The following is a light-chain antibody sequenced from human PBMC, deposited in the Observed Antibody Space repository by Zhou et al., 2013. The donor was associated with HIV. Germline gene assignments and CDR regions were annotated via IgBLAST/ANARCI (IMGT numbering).Light chain of an antibody. CDR1: QDIRGD. CDR3: LQDYDYPRT. J-gene: IGKJ4*01. CDR2: AAS. Sequence: AVQMSQNPTSLSASVGDRVTITCRASQDIRGDLGWYQHKPGKPPRLLISAASTLQSGVPTRFSGGGSGTVSTLTISSLQSEDVATYYCLQDYDYPRTFGGGTRVEI. V-gene: IGKV1-6*01.